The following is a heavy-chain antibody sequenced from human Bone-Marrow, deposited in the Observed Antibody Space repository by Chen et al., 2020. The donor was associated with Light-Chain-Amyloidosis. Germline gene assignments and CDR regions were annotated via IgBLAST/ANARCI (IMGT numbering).Heavy chain of an antibody. J-gene: IGHJ4*02. V-gene: IGHV3-48*03. CDR2: ISSSGSTI. D-gene: IGHD6-19*01. CDR3: ARAKTGYSSGWLMGVVPDY. Sequence: EVQLVESGGGLVQPGGSLSLSCAAPGFTFSSYEMHWVRQAPGKGLEWVSYISSSGSTIYYADSVKGRFTISRDNAKNSLYLQMNSLRAEDTAVYYCARAKTGYSSGWLMGVVPDYWGQGTLVTVSS. CDR1: GFTFSSYE.